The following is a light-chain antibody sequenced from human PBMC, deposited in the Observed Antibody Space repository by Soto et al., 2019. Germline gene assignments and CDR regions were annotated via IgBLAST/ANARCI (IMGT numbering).Light chain of an antibody. Sequence: IVLTQSPATLSLSPGNRVTLSCRANERISHSLAWYQQKPGQAPRILIYDASFRATGIPARFSGSGSGTDFTLTISSLEPEDFAVYYCQQRSNWPITFGQGTRLEIK. CDR2: DAS. CDR3: QQRSNWPIT. CDR1: ERISHS. V-gene: IGKV3-11*01. J-gene: IGKJ5*01.